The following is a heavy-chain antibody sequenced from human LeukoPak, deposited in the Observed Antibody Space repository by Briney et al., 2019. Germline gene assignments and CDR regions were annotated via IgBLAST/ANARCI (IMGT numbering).Heavy chain of an antibody. CDR1: GFTISSNY. D-gene: IGHD6-25*01. V-gene: IGHV3-53*01. CDR3: AKEPIAAAGSFDY. Sequence: GGSLRLSCAASGFTISSNYMNWVRQAPGKGLEWVSVIYSGGTTYYADSVKGRFTISRDNSKNTLYLQMSSLRAEDTAVYYCAKEPIAAAGSFDYWGQGTLVTVSS. CDR2: IYSGGTT. J-gene: IGHJ4*02.